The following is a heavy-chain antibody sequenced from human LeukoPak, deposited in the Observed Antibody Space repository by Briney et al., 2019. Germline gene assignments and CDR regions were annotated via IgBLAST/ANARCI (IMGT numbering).Heavy chain of an antibody. CDR2: VYYTGVT. CDR1: GGYIITSGHY. J-gene: IGHJ5*02. D-gene: IGHD4-23*01. CDR3: ARERSSAGGHNWFDP. Sequence: SETLSLTCTVSGGYIITSGHYWGWIRQPPGKGLEWIGSVYYTGVTSTNPFFRSRMSISVDTSKNQFSLNLPSVTAADAAVSYCARERSSAGGHNWFDPWGQGTLVTVSS. V-gene: IGHV4-39*07.